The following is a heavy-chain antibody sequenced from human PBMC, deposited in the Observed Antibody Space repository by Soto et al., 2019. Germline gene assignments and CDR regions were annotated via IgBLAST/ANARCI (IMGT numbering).Heavy chain of an antibody. CDR2: VYHTGST. J-gene: IGHJ3*01. D-gene: IGHD3-22*01. Sequence: SETLSLTCSVSGGSVSSANYYLSWIRQHPGKGLEWIGYVYHTGSTDYNPSLKSRVTISVDTSKNQFSLTLSSVTSAETAVYYCERDGDYYDSSNYLNINAVNIRGKGTMFTVSS. CDR3: ERDGDYYDSSNYLNINAVNI. CDR1: GGSVSSANYY. V-gene: IGHV4-31*03.